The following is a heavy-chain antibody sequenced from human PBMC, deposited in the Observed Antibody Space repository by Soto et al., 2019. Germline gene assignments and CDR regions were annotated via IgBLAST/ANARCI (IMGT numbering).Heavy chain of an antibody. Sequence: QVQLAESGGGVVQPGRSLTLSCAASGFSFSNYGMHWVRQAPGKGLEWVAAILSGGDKKQYADSVKGRFSISRDNSENTLYLQMNSMRAEDTAVYYCTNWRGRLNFDYWGQGTLVTVSS. CDR2: ILSGGDKK. CDR3: TNWRGRLNFDY. D-gene: IGHD3-10*01. V-gene: IGHV3-33*05. CDR1: GFSFSNYG. J-gene: IGHJ4*02.